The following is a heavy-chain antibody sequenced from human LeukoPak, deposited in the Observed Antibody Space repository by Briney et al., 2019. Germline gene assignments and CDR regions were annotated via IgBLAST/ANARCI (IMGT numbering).Heavy chain of an antibody. Sequence: ASVKVSCKAPGYSFTAFYIHWVRQARGQGLEWMGWIHPRSGETNYAQKFQGRVTMTRDTSISTAYMDLSSLGSDDTAVYYCARDGEYGTGSYYRGCFDYWGQGILVTVSS. CDR1: GYSFTAFY. CDR3: ARDGEYGTGSYYRGCFDY. D-gene: IGHD3-10*01. CDR2: IHPRSGET. V-gene: IGHV1-2*02. J-gene: IGHJ4*02.